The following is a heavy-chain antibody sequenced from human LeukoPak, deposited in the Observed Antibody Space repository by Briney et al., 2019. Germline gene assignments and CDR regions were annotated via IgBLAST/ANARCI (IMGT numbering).Heavy chain of an antibody. D-gene: IGHD3-22*01. CDR3: ARGSSYYSDSSGYGP. CDR2: IYYSGST. CDR1: GGSISSYY. V-gene: IGHV4-59*01. Sequence: PSETLSLTCTVPGGSISSYYWSWIRQPPGKGLEWIGDIYYSGSTNYNPSLKSRVTISVDTSKSQFSLKLTSVTAADTAVYYCARGSSYYSDSSGYGPWGQGTLVTVSS. J-gene: IGHJ5*02.